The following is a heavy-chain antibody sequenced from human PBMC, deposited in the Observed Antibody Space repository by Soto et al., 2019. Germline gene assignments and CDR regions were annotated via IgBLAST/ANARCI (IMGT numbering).Heavy chain of an antibody. CDR2: VYYSGRT. Sequence: SETLSLTCTASGDSLSRSSFYWGWVRQPPGKGLEWIGAVYYSGRTYYNSSLQSRVTMSVDKSNNRFSLSLRSVTAADTAVYYCARDQRYDGGLDIWGQGTMVTVSS. CDR3: ARDQRYDGGLDI. D-gene: IGHD5-12*01. J-gene: IGHJ3*02. V-gene: IGHV4-39*07. CDR1: GDSLSRSSFY.